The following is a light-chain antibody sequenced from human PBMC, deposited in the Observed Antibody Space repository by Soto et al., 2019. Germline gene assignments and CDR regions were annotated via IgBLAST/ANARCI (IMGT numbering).Light chain of an antibody. V-gene: IGKV1-27*01. J-gene: IGKJ2*01. CDR2: AAS. CDR1: QGISTY. CDR3: QEYNSVPYT. Sequence: DIQMTQSPSSLSASVGDRVTITCRASQGISTYLACYQKNPGKIPNLLIYAASTLQSGVPSRFSGSGSGTDVTLTISSLQPEDVATYYCQEYNSVPYTFGQGTKLEIK.